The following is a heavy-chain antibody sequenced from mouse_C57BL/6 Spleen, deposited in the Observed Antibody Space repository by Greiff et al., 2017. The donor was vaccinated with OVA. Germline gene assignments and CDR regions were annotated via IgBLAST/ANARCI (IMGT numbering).Heavy chain of an antibody. V-gene: IGHV1-4*01. CDR3: ARSYYYGSSPFAY. CDR1: GYTFTSYT. Sequence: VKLMESGAELARPGASVKMSCKASGYTFTSYTMHWVKQRPGQGLEWIGYINPSSGYTKYNQKFKDKATLTADKSSSTAYMQLSSLTSEDSAVYYCARSYYYGSSPFAYWGQGTLVTVSA. CDR2: INPSSGYT. J-gene: IGHJ3*01. D-gene: IGHD1-1*01.